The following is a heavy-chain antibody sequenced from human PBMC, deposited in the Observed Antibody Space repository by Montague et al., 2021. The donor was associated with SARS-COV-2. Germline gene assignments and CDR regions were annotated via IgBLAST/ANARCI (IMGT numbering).Heavy chain of an antibody. CDR2: IYTSGST. D-gene: IGHD2-15*01. CDR1: GGSISSGSYY. J-gene: IGHJ6*02. CDR3: ARDYKGYCSGGSCSYYYYGMDV. Sequence: TLSLTCTVSGGSISSGSYYWSWIRQPAGKGLEWIGRIYTSGSTNYNPSLKGRVTISVDTSKNQFSLKLSSVTAADTAVYYCARDYKGYCSGGSCSYYYYGMDVWGQGTTVTVSS. V-gene: IGHV4-61*02.